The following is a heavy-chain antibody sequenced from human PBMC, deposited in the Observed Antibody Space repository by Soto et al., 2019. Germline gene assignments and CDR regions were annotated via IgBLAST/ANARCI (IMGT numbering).Heavy chain of an antibody. Sequence: SVKVSCKASGGTFSSYTISWVRQAPGQGLEWMGRIIPILGIANYAQKFQGRVTITADKSTSTAYMELNSLRSEDTAVYYCARDRGKVPAATLAENWFDPWGQGTLVTVSS. CDR3: ARDRGKVPAATLAENWFDP. D-gene: IGHD2-2*01. V-gene: IGHV1-69*04. J-gene: IGHJ5*02. CDR1: GGTFSSYT. CDR2: IIPILGIA.